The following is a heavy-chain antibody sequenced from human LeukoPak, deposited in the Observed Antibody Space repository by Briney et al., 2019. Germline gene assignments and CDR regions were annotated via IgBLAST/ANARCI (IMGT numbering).Heavy chain of an antibody. CDR2: IYYSGST. Sequence: SETLSLTCTVSGGSISSYYWSWIRQPPGKGLDWIGYIYYSGSTNYNPSLKSRVTISVDTSKNQFSLKLSSVTAADTAVYYCARRDSSSCIDYWGQGTLVTVSS. CDR1: GGSISSYY. V-gene: IGHV4-59*08. J-gene: IGHJ4*02. D-gene: IGHD6-13*01. CDR3: ARRDSSSCIDY.